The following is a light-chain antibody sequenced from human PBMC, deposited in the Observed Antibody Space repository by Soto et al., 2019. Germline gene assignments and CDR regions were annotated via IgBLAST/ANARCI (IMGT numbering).Light chain of an antibody. CDR2: GAS. Sequence: EIVMTQSPATLSVSPGERATLSCRASQSVSSNLAWYQQKPGQAPRLLIYGASTRANGIPARFSGSGSGTEFTRTISSLQSEEFAVYYCQQYNNWPPFMYTFGQGTKLEIK. V-gene: IGKV3-15*01. CDR3: QQYNNWPPFMYT. CDR1: QSVSSN. J-gene: IGKJ2*01.